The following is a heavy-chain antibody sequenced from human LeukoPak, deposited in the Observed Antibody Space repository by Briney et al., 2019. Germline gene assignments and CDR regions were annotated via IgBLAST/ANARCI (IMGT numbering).Heavy chain of an antibody. V-gene: IGHV1-46*01. Sequence: GASVKLSCKASGYIFSSYYRHWVRQAPGRGLEWMGMINPTDNHTSLAQKFQGRVTMAGDTSTSTVYMELSSLTFEDTAIFYCATSQGGGGYYPFDSWGQGTLVTVSS. J-gene: IGHJ4*02. CDR1: GYIFSSYY. CDR3: ATSQGGGGYYPFDS. D-gene: IGHD3-22*01. CDR2: INPTDNHT.